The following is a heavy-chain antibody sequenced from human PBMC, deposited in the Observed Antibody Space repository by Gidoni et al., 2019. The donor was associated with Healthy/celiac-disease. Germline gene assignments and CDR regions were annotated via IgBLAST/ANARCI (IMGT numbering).Heavy chain of an antibody. D-gene: IGHD3-22*01. CDR3: ARPRIGSGYYYY. CDR2: ISSSSSYI. CDR1: GFTFSSYS. Sequence: EVQLVESGGGLVKPGGSLRRSCAASGFTFSSYSMNWVRQAPGKGLEWVSSISSSSSYIYYADSVKGRFTISRDNAKNSLYLQMNSLRAEDTAVYYCARPRIGSGYYYYWGQGTLVTVSS. J-gene: IGHJ4*02. V-gene: IGHV3-21*01.